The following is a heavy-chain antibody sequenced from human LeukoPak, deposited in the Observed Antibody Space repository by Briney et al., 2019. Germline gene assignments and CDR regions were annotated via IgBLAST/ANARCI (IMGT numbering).Heavy chain of an antibody. Sequence: GGSLRLSCAASGFTFSDHYMDWVRQAPGKGLEWVGRTENKANSYSAEYAASVKGRFTITRGDSKNLLYLQMNGLKTEDTAVYFCTRDTYGALDSWGQGTLVTVTS. J-gene: IGHJ4*02. CDR3: TRDTYGALDS. V-gene: IGHV3-72*01. D-gene: IGHD4-17*01. CDR2: TENKANSYSA. CDR1: GFTFSDHY.